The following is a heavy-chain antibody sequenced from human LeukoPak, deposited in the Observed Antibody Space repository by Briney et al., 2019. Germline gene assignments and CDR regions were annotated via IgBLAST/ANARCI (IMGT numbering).Heavy chain of an antibody. D-gene: IGHD6-19*01. Sequence: SETLSLTCTVSGGSISSYYWSWIRQPPGKGLGWIGYIYYSGSTNYNPSLKSRVTISVDTSKNQYSLKLSSVTAADTAVYYCAKGIAVADYYYYGMDVWGQGTTVTVSS. CDR1: GGSISSYY. CDR2: IYYSGST. J-gene: IGHJ6*02. CDR3: AKGIAVADYYYYGMDV. V-gene: IGHV4-59*01.